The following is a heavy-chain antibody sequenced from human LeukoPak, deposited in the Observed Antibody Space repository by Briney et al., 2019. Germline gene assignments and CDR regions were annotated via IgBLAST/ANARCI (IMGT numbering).Heavy chain of an antibody. V-gene: IGHV3-15*01. CDR2: IKSKTDGGTT. CDR1: GFTFSNAW. CDR3: TTDLDTAMVIDY. J-gene: IGHJ4*02. D-gene: IGHD5-18*01. Sequence: PGGSLRLSCAASGFTFSNAWMSWIRQAPGKGLEWVGRIKSKTDGGTTDYAAPVKGRFTISRDDSKNTLYLQMNSLKTEDTAVYYCTTDLDTAMVIDYWGQGTLVTVSS.